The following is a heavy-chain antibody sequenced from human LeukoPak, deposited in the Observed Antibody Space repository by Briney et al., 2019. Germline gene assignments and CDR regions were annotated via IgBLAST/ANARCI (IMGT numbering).Heavy chain of an antibody. Sequence: GGSLRLSCAASGFTVSGNYMSWVRQAPGEGREWVSVSYRVGSIYYADSVKGRFNTSRHNSKNTLHLQMNSLRPEDTAVYYCASGSRFDYWGQGTLVTVSS. J-gene: IGHJ4*02. D-gene: IGHD5/OR15-5a*01. CDR3: ASGSRFDY. CDR2: SYRVGSI. CDR1: GFTVSGNY. V-gene: IGHV3-53*04.